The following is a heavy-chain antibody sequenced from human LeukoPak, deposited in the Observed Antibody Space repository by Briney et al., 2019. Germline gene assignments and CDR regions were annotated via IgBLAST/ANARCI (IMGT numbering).Heavy chain of an antibody. V-gene: IGHV5-51*01. CDR1: GYSFTTYW. D-gene: IGHD2-15*01. CDR2: IYPGDSDT. J-gene: IGHJ4*02. Sequence: GESLKISCKDSGYSFTTYWIGWVRQMPGKGLEWMGIIYPGDSDTRYSPSFQGQVTISADKSISTACLQWISLKASDTAMYYCARLGGGNGRLSYFDYWGQGTLVTVSS. CDR3: ARLGGGNGRLSYFDY.